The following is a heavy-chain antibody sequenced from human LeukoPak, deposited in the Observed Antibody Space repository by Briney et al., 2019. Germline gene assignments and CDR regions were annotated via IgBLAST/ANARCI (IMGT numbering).Heavy chain of an antibody. V-gene: IGHV1-8*01. CDR1: GYTFTSYD. CDR2: MNPNSGNT. CDR3: ARGVRIVVVPAAIHYYYMDV. Sequence: ASVKVSCKASGYTFTSYDINWVRQATGQGLEWMGWMNPNSGNTGYAQKFQGRVTMTRNTSISTAYMELSSLRSEDTAMYYCARGVRIVVVPAAIHYYYMDVWGKGTTVTVSS. J-gene: IGHJ6*03. D-gene: IGHD2-2*01.